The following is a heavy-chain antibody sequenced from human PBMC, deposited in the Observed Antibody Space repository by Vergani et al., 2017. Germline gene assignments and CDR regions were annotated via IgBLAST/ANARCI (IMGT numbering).Heavy chain of an antibody. J-gene: IGHJ6*02. CDR3: ANSVIAGNVGVAYFGMDV. V-gene: IGHV3-30*02. CDR2: IRYDGSSE. Sequence: QVQILQSGGGVVQPGGSLRLSCTLSGFTLNTYGIHWVRQAPGQGLEWVSFIRYDGSSEYYGDSVKGRFTISRDKSQNTVNLQMNSLRTEDTAVYFCANSVIAGNVGVAYFGMDVWVRGTTVTVSS. CDR1: GFTLNTYG. D-gene: IGHD2/OR15-2a*01.